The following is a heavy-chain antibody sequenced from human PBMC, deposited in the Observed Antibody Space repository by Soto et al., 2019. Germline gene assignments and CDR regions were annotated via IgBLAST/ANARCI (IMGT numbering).Heavy chain of an antibody. CDR2: IWYDGSNK. CDR3: ARDRVNYYDSSGYPQPLDY. J-gene: IGHJ4*02. V-gene: IGHV3-33*01. Sequence: GESLRLSCAVSGFSFSRDGIHWVRQPQGEGRGWVGIIWYDGSNKYYADSVKGRFTTSRDNSKNTLYLQMNSLRAEDTAVYYCARDRVNYYDSSGYPQPLDYWGQGTLVTVSS. D-gene: IGHD3-22*01. CDR1: GFSFSRDG.